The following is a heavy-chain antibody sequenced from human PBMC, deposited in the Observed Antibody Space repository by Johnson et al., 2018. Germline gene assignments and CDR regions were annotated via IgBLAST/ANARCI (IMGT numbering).Heavy chain of an antibody. D-gene: IGHD3-9*01. Sequence: QVQLVQSGGGVVQPGRSLRLSCATAGFMFNFYGMHWVRQAPGQGLAWGAVIWNDGSNKFYGESVKGRFSNSRDNSKNTLYLQMNSLRAQDTAVYYCVRDHSLRYGDWFRGDHSYGLDVWGQGTTVTVSS. CDR3: VRDHSLRYGDWFRGDHSYGLDV. CDR1: GFMFNFYG. J-gene: IGHJ6*02. CDR2: IWNDGSNK. V-gene: IGHV3-33*01.